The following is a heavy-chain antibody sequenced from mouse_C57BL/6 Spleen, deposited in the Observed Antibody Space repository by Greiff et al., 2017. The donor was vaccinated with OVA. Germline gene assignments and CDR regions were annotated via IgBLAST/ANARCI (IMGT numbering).Heavy chain of an antibody. J-gene: IGHJ1*03. Sequence: VQLQQSGPELVKPGASVKISCKASGYTFTDYYMNWVKQSHGKSLEWIGDINPNNGGTSYNQKFKGKATLTVDKSSSTAYMELRSLTSEDSAVYYCARYYGSSYKWYFDVWGTGTTVTVSS. D-gene: IGHD1-1*01. V-gene: IGHV1-26*01. CDR1: GYTFTDYY. CDR3: ARYYGSSYKWYFDV. CDR2: INPNNGGT.